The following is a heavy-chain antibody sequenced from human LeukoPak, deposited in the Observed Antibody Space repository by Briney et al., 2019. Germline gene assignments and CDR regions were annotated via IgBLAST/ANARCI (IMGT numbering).Heavy chain of an antibody. CDR2: ISSSSSYI. J-gene: IGHJ6*02. CDR1: GFTFSSYS. Sequence: GGSLRLSCGASGFTFSSYSMNCVRQAPGKGLEVVSSISSSSSYIYYADSVKGRFTISRDNAKNSLYLQMNSLRAEDTAVYYCARDKVEPNDYGDYGPDYYYYGMDVWGQGTTVTVSS. V-gene: IGHV3-21*01. CDR3: ARDKVEPNDYGDYGPDYYYYGMDV. D-gene: IGHD4-17*01.